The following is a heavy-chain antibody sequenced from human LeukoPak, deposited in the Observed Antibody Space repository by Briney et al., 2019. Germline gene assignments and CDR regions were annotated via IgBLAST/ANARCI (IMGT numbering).Heavy chain of an antibody. V-gene: IGHV3-7*01. CDR3: ARETYYYDSSGYLFDY. D-gene: IGHD3-22*01. Sequence: PGGSLRLSCAASGFTFSSYWMSWVRQAPGKGLEWVANIKQDGSEKYYVDSVKGRFTISRDNAKNSLYLQMNSLRAEDTAVYYCARETYYYDSSGYLFDYWGQGTLVTVSS. J-gene: IGHJ4*02. CDR2: IKQDGSEK. CDR1: GFTFSSYW.